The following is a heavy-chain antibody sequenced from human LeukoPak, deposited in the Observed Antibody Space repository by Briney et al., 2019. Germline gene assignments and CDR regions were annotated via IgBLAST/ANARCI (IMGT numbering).Heavy chain of an antibody. CDR2: IYYSGST. J-gene: IGHJ6*02. V-gene: IGHV4-59*01. CDR3: ARTVPHALSYYYGMDV. CDR1: GGSISSYY. D-gene: IGHD2/OR15-2a*01. Sequence: SETLSLTCTVSGGSISSYYWSWIRQPPGKGLEWLGYIYYSGSTNYNPSLKSRVTISVDTSKNQFSLKLSSVTAADTAVYYCARTVPHALSYYYGMDVWGQGTTVTVSS.